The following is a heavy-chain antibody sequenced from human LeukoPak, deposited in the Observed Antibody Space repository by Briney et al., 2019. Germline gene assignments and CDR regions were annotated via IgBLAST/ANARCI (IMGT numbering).Heavy chain of an antibody. Sequence: SETLSLTCTVSGGSISSSSYYWGWIRQPPGKGLEWIGSIYYSGSTYYNPSLKSRVTISVDTSKNQFSLKLSSVTAADTAVYYCARDQGAGYGYGPDAFDIWGQGTMVTVSS. V-gene: IGHV4-39*07. CDR1: GGSISSSSYY. CDR2: IYYSGST. D-gene: IGHD5-18*01. CDR3: ARDQGAGYGYGPDAFDI. J-gene: IGHJ3*02.